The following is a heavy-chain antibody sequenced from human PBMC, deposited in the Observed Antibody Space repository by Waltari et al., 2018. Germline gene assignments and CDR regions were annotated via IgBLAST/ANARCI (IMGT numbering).Heavy chain of an antibody. CDR1: GGSLSSSSYY. V-gene: IGHV4-39*07. J-gene: IGHJ4*02. D-gene: IGHD6-6*01. CDR2: IYYSGST. Sequence: QLQLQESGPGLVKPSETLSLTCTVPGGSLSSSSYYWGWIRQPPGKGLEWIGSIYYSGSTYYNPSLKSRVTISVDTSKNQFSLKLSSVTAADTAVYYCARESDSSSFDYWGQGTLVTVSS. CDR3: ARESDSSSFDY.